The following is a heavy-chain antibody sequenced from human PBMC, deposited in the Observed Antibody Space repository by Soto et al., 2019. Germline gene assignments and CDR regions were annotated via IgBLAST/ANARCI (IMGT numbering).Heavy chain of an antibody. CDR1: GGSISSYY. CDR2: IYYSGTT. J-gene: IGHJ3*02. D-gene: IGHD3-22*01. CDR3: GRGVNYDSEGVDAFDI. V-gene: IGHV4-59*12. Sequence: PSETLSLTCTVSGGSISSYYWSWIRQPPGKGLEWIGYIYYSGTTNYNPSLKSRVNIGVDTSNNQFSLILSSLTAADTAVYYCGRGVNYDSEGVDAFDIWGQGTMVTVSS.